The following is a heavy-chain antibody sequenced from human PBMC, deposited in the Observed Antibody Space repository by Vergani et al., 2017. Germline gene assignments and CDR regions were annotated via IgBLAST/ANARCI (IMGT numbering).Heavy chain of an antibody. J-gene: IGHJ6*02. V-gene: IGHV3-23*04. CDR2: ISGSGGST. CDR3: AKTNPRNSGYDYLYYYHAMDV. CDR1: GFTFNHYA. Sequence: LEESGGGSVKPGGSLRLSCAASGFTFNHYAMNWVRQAPGKGLEWVSGISGSGGSTYYAGSVKGRFTIYRDSSKNTLYLQMNSLSAGDTAVYYCAKTNPRNSGYDYLYYYHAMDVWGQGTTVTVSS. D-gene: IGHD5-12*01.